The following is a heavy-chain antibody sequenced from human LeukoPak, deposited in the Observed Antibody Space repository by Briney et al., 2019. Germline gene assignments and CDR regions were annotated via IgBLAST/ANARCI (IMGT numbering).Heavy chain of an antibody. CDR1: GGSISSSSYY. D-gene: IGHD3-9*01. J-gene: IGHJ4*02. CDR2: IYYSGST. CDR3: ASPGPDYDILTGQTDY. Sequence: SETLSLTCTVSGGSISSSSYYWGWIRQPPGKGLEWIGSIYYSGSTYYNPSLKSRVTISVDTSKNQFSLKLSSVTAADTAVYYCASPGPDYDILTGQTDYWGQGTLVTVSS. V-gene: IGHV4-39*07.